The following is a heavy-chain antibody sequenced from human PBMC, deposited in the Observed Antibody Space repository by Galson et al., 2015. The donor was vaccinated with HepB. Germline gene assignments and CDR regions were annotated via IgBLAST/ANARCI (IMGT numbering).Heavy chain of an antibody. J-gene: IGHJ4*02. V-gene: IGHV1-69*13. D-gene: IGHD4-17*01. Sequence: SVKVSCKASGGTFSTYAISWVRQAPGQGLEWMGGITPLFGTGKYAQKFQGRVTITADVSTTTAYMELSSLRSEDTAVYYCASSYGDYEDYWGQGTLVTVSS. CDR1: GGTFSTYA. CDR3: ASSYGDYEDY. CDR2: ITPLFGTG.